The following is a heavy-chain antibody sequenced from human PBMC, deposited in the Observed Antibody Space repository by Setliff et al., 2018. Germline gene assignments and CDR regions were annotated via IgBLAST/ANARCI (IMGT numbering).Heavy chain of an antibody. CDR2: INPGGGSA. Sequence: ASVKVSCKATGYTLSRHYMHWARQAPGQGLECMGIINPGGGSASIVQKFQGRVTMTSDTSTSTVYMEFTGLTSEDTAVYYCARAGVAAADRKGLLEYWGQGTLVTVSS. CDR1: GYTLSRHY. CDR3: ARAGVAAADRKGLLEY. J-gene: IGHJ4*02. D-gene: IGHD6-13*01. V-gene: IGHV1-46*01.